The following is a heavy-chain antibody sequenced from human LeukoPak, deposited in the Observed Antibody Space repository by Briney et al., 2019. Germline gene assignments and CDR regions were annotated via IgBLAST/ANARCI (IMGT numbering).Heavy chain of an antibody. D-gene: IGHD6-13*01. J-gene: IGHJ6*02. CDR1: GGSFSGYY. Sequence: TSETLSLTCAVYGGSFSGYYWSWIRQPPGKGLEWIGEINHSGSTNYNPSLKSRVTISVDTSKNQFSLKLSSVTAADTAVYYCARDSIAAAGTVYYYGMDVWGQGTTVTVSS. CDR2: INHSGST. CDR3: ARDSIAAAGTVYYYGMDV. V-gene: IGHV4-34*01.